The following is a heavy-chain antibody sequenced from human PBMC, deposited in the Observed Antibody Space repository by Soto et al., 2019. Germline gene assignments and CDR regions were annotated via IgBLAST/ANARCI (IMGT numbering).Heavy chain of an antibody. CDR3: GRGSRCTRQSDYDYGMDV. CDR2: IIPILGIA. Sequence: QVQLVQSGAEVKKPESSVKVSCKASGGTFSSYTISWVRQAPGQGLEWMGRIIPILGIANYAQKFQGRVTITPDKSTRTAYMELSSLRSEDTGVYYCGRGSRCTRQSDYDYGMDVWGQGTTVTVSS. J-gene: IGHJ6*02. V-gene: IGHV1-69*02. D-gene: IGHD2-2*01. CDR1: GGTFSSYT.